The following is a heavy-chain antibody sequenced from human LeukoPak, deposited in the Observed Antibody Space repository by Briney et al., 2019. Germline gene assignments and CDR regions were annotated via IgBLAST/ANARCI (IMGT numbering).Heavy chain of an antibody. CDR2: MSGDATST. CDR1: GFTFSSFA. D-gene: IGHD6-13*01. Sequence: GGSLRLPCAASGFTFSSFAMNWVRQAPGKGLEWVSTMSGDATSTYYADSVKGRFTISRDNSKTTLFLQMNSLRADDTAVYYCAKRTSGSSWYSSDSWGQGTLVTVSS. J-gene: IGHJ4*02. CDR3: AKRTSGSSWYSSDS. V-gene: IGHV3-23*01.